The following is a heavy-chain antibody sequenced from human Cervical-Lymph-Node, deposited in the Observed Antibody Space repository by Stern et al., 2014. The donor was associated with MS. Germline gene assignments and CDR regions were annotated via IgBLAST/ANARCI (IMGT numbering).Heavy chain of an antibody. J-gene: IGHJ5*02. CDR3: ARGLVVSSSLWFDP. Sequence: VQLVESGAEVKKPGASVKVSCKASGYTFINYDINWVRQAPGRGLEWIGWMNPNIGNPGYAQEFQGRVTMTTNTSISTVYMELSSLTSDDTAVYYCARGLVVSSSLWFDPWGQGTLVTVSS. D-gene: IGHD6-6*01. CDR1: GYTFINYD. V-gene: IGHV1-8*01. CDR2: MNPNIGNP.